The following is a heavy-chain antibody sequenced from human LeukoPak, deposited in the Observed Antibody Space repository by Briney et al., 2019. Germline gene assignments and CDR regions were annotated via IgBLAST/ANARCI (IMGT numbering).Heavy chain of an antibody. J-gene: IGHJ4*02. Sequence: RASVKVSCKASGYTFTSYGISWVRQAPGQGLEWMGWISAYNGNTNYAQKLQGRVTMTTDTSTSTAYMELRSLRSDDTAVYYCASTGIAAAGTDFDYWGQGTLVTVSS. CDR3: ASTGIAAAGTDFDY. D-gene: IGHD6-13*01. CDR1: GYTFTSYG. CDR2: ISAYNGNT. V-gene: IGHV1-18*01.